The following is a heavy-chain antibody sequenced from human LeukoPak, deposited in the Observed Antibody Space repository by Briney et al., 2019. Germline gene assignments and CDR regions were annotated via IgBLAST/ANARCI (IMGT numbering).Heavy chain of an antibody. CDR3: ARRYYDFWSGRDYYYMDV. Sequence: GASVKVSCKASGYTFTVYYMHWVRQAPGQGLEWMGWINPNSGGTNYAQKFQGRVTMTRDTSISTAYMELSRLRSDDTAVYYCARRYYDFWSGRDYYYMDVWGKGTTVTVSS. D-gene: IGHD3-3*01. J-gene: IGHJ6*03. CDR2: INPNSGGT. V-gene: IGHV1-2*02. CDR1: GYTFTVYY.